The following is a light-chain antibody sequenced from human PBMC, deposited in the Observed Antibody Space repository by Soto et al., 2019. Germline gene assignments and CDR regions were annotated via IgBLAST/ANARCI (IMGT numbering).Light chain of an antibody. CDR3: QQSYSTPLT. Sequence: DIQMTQSPSSLSASVGDRVTITCRASQSISSSSLNWYQQKPGKAPKVLIYAASSLQSGVPSRFSGSGSGTDFTLTISSLQPEDFATYYCQQSYSTPLTFGGGTKVDIK. V-gene: IGKV1-39*01. J-gene: IGKJ4*01. CDR2: AAS. CDR1: QSISSSS.